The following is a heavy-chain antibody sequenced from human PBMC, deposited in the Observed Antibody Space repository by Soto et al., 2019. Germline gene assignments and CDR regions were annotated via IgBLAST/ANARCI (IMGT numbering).Heavy chain of an antibody. CDR1: GGTFSSYA. J-gene: IGHJ6*02. V-gene: IGHV1-69*06. CDR2: IIPIFGTA. D-gene: IGHD6-6*01. CDR3: ARGIAARTRDYYYYGMDV. Sequence: SVKVSCKASGGTFSSYAISWVRQAPGQGLEWMGGIIPIFGTANYAQKFQGRVTITADKSTSTAYMELSSLRSEDTAAYYCARGIAARTRDYYYYGMDVWGQGTTVTVSS.